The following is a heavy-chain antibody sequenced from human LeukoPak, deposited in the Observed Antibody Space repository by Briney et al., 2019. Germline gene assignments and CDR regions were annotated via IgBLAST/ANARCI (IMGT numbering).Heavy chain of an antibody. D-gene: IGHD5-12*01. J-gene: IGHJ6*03. CDR2: SNWNSDSI. CDR1: GFSFSDYG. V-gene: IGHV3-20*04. CDR3: AGATSPDYYSYYMGV. Sequence: GGSLRLSCAVSGFSFSDYGMSWVRQAPGQGLGWVSHSNWNSDSIGYADSVQARFTISRDNAKNSLYLQMNSLSAEDTALYYCAGATSPDYYSYYMGVWGKGTTVTVSS.